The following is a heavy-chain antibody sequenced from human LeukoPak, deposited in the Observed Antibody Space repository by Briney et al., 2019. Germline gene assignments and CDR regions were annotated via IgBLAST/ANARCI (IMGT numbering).Heavy chain of an antibody. Sequence: PSETLSLTCAVYGETFSGFYWSWIRQPPGKGLEWIGEINYSGSTNYNPSLKSRVTISVDTSKNQFSLNLNSVTAADTAVYYCARISTVTHQFDYRGQGMLVTVSS. J-gene: IGHJ4*02. CDR1: GETFSGFY. CDR2: INYSGST. CDR3: ARISTVTHQFDY. D-gene: IGHD4-17*01. V-gene: IGHV4-34*01.